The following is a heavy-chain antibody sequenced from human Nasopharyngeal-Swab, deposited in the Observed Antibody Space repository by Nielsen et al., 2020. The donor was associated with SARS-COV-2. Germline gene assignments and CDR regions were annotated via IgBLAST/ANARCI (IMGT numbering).Heavy chain of an antibody. CDR3: ARERYSSSWYFDY. J-gene: IGHJ4*02. CDR2: ICYDGSNK. CDR1: SFTFSSYV. Sequence: SLNFSCASSSFTFSSYVMHWVRQAPGKGLEWVAVICYDGSNKYYADSVKGLFTISRDNSKNTLYLQMNSLRAEDTAVYYCARERYSSSWYFDYWGQGTLVTVSS. V-gene: IGHV3-33*01. D-gene: IGHD6-13*01.